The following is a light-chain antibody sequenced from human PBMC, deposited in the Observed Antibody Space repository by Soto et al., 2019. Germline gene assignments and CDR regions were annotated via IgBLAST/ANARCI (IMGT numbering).Light chain of an antibody. Sequence: EIVMTQSPATLSVSPGERATLSCRASQSVSSILAWYQQKPGQAPRLLIYGASTRATGIPARFSGSGSGTEFTLTISSLHSEDFAVYYCQQYNNWPPITFCQGTRLEIK. CDR1: QSVSSI. CDR3: QQYNNWPPIT. CDR2: GAS. J-gene: IGKJ5*01. V-gene: IGKV3D-15*01.